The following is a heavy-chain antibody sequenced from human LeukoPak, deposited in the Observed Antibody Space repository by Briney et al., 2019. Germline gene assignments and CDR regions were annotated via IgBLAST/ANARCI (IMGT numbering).Heavy chain of an antibody. Sequence: GGSLRLSCAASGFTFSSYSMNWVRQAPGKGLEWVSSISSSSSYIYYADSVKGRFTISRDNAKNSLYLQMNSLRAEDTAVYYCARSIGSGYDPRNFGYWGQGTLVTVSS. J-gene: IGHJ4*02. V-gene: IGHV3-21*01. CDR3: ARSIGSGYDPRNFGY. D-gene: IGHD5-12*01. CDR2: ISSSSSYI. CDR1: GFTFSSYS.